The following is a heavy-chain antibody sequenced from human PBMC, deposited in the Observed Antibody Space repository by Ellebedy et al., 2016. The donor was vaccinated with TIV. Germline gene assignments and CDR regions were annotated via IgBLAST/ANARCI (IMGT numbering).Heavy chain of an antibody. CDR2: IKQDGSEK. CDR1: GFTFSNYW. V-gene: IGHV3-7*03. Sequence: GESLKISCAASGFTFSNYWMSWVRQAPGKGLEWVANIKQDGSEKYYMDSVKGRFTISRDNAQDSLFLQMTSLRAEDTAVYYCAREGPGYSYVLFDLWGRGTLVTVSS. CDR3: AREGPGYSYVLFDL. D-gene: IGHD5-18*01. J-gene: IGHJ2*01.